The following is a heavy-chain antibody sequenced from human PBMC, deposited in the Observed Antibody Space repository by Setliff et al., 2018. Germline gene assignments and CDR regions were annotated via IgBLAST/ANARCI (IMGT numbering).Heavy chain of an antibody. CDR1: GGSISSGTNY. Sequence: KPSETLSLTCTVSGGSISSGTNYWSWIRQPAGRGLEWIGHIHTSESTKYNPSLKSRVTISLDTSKRQFSLKLTSVTAADTAVYYCARALASGSYYGQSSYYMDVWGKGTTVTVSS. CDR3: ARALASGSYYGQSSYYMDV. CDR2: IHTSEST. V-gene: IGHV4-61*09. J-gene: IGHJ6*03. D-gene: IGHD3-10*01.